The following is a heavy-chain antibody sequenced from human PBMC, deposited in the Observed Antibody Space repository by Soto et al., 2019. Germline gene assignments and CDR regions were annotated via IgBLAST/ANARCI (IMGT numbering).Heavy chain of an antibody. CDR1: GGTFSSYA. CDR2: IIHIFGTA. V-gene: IGHV1-69*01. CDR3: ARDAYSSSNWFDP. J-gene: IGHJ5*02. Sequence: QVQLVQSGAEVKKPGSSVKVSCKASGGTFSSYAISWVRQAPGQGLEWMGGIIHIFGTANYAQKFQGRVTITADESTSTAHMELSSLRSEDTAVYYCARDAYSSSNWFDPWGQGTLVTVSS. D-gene: IGHD6-6*01.